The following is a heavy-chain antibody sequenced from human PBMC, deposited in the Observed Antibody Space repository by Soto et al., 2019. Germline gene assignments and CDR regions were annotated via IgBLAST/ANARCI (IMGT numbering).Heavy chain of an antibody. D-gene: IGHD4-17*01. J-gene: IGHJ4*02. V-gene: IGHV4-39*07. CDR1: GGSISSSSYY. CDR2: IYNSGGS. Sequence: SETLSLTCTVSGGSISSSSYYWGWIRQPPGTGLEWIGYIYNSGGSYYNPSLQGRLTISIDTSKNQFSLKLNSVTAADTAIYYCVGTGTTDDYWGRGTLVTVSS. CDR3: VGTGTTDDY.